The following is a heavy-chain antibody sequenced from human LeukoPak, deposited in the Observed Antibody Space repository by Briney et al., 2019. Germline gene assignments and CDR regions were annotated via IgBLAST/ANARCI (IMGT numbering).Heavy chain of an antibody. V-gene: IGHV4-59*01. J-gene: IGHJ3*02. Sequence: SETLSLTCSVSGGYTSSYYWSWIRQPPGKGLEWIGYIYYTGSANYNPSLESRVTISIDTSKKQLSLKLRSVTAADTAVYYCARDRRESSKPNDAFDIWGQGTMVTVSS. D-gene: IGHD4-11*01. CDR1: GGYTSSYY. CDR3: ARDRRESSKPNDAFDI. CDR2: IYYTGSA.